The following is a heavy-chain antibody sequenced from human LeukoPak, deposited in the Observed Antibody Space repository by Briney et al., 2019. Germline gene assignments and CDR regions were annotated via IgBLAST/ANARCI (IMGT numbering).Heavy chain of an antibody. V-gene: IGHV1-69*13. J-gene: IGHJ6*03. CDR1: GGTFSSYA. Sequence: GASVKVSCKASGGTFSSYAISWVRQAPGQGLEWMGGIIPIFGTANYAQKFQGRVTITADESTSTAYMELSSLRSEDTAVYYCARERHPGIAAADPKLYYYMDVWGKGTTVTVSS. CDR2: IIPIFGTA. CDR3: ARERHPGIAAADPKLYYYMDV. D-gene: IGHD6-13*01.